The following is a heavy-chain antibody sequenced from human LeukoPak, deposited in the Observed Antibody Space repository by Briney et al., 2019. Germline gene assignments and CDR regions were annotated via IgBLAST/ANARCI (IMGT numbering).Heavy chain of an antibody. Sequence: ASVKVSCKASGYTFTSYGISWVRQAPGQGLEWMGWISAYNGNTNYAQKLQGRVTMTTDTSTSTAYMELSRLRSDDTAVYYCARGDEFSGNYYADYWGQGTLVTVSS. CDR2: ISAYNGNT. D-gene: IGHD1-26*01. CDR1: GYTFTSYG. J-gene: IGHJ4*02. CDR3: ARGDEFSGNYYADY. V-gene: IGHV1-18*01.